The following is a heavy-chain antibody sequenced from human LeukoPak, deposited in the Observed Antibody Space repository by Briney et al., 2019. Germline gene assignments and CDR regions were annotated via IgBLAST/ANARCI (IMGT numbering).Heavy chain of an antibody. Sequence: GGSLRLSCAASGFTFSSYGMEWVRQAPGKGLEWEAVISYDGSKKNYADSVKGGLTIPRDNSKNTLYLQMNSLRAEDTAVYYCAKDRGQRWLVDWFDPWGQGTLVTVSS. CDR1: GFTFSSYG. J-gene: IGHJ5*02. D-gene: IGHD6-19*01. CDR2: ISYDGSKK. CDR3: AKDRGQRWLVDWFDP. V-gene: IGHV3-30*18.